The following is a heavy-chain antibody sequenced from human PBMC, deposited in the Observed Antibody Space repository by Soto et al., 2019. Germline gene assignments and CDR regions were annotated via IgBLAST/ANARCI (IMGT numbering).Heavy chain of an antibody. CDR2: IKRNSDGGTT. D-gene: IGHD2-8*01. V-gene: IGHV3-15*07. CDR3: NRDSDCVNGNGHQSPYFSGMDG. J-gene: IGHJ6*02. CDR1: GFTFSDAW. Sequence: LRLACAASGFTFSDAWMNWVRQAPGKGLEWVGRIKRNSDGGTTDYAAPVNGRFTISRDDSKNTFYLQLNSLQIEDTAVYYCNRDSDCVNGNGHQSPYFSGMDGWSQGTTVTVSS.